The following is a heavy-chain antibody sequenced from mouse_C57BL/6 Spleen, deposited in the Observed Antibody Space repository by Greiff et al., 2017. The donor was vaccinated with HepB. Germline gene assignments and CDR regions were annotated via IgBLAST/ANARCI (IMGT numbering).Heavy chain of an antibody. J-gene: IGHJ2*01. V-gene: IGHV1-7*01. D-gene: IGHD2-3*01. CDR1: GYTFTSYW. Sequence: VQLQQSGAELAKPGASVKLSCKASGYTFTSYWMHWVKQRPGQCLEWIGYINPSSGYTKYNQKFKDKATLTADKSSSTAYMQLSSLTYEDSAVHYCARSAPIYDGYYWGQGTTLTVSS. CDR2: INPSSGYT. CDR3: ARSAPIYDGYY.